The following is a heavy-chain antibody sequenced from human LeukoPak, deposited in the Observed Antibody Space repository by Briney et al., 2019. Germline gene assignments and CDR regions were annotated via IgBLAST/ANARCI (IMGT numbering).Heavy chain of an antibody. CDR1: GYAFTSDY. J-gene: IGHJ4*02. CDR3: ARARIKVEGTTTFDY. CDR2: VNPGGSGA. V-gene: IGHV1-46*01. Sequence: EASVKVSCKASGYAFTSDYIHWIRQAPGQGLEWVGIVNPGGSGATNTQKFQGRVTMTRNTSTSTAYMELSSLRADDTAVYYCARARIKVEGTTTFDYWGQGTLVTVSS. D-gene: IGHD1-1*01.